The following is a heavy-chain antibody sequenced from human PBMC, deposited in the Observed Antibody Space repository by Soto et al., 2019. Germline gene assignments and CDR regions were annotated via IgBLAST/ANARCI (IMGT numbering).Heavy chain of an antibody. V-gene: IGHV5-51*01. CDR1: GYSFTSYW. CDR2: IYPGGSDT. J-gene: IGHJ6*02. Sequence: GESLKISCKGSGYSFTSYWIGWVRQMPGRGLEWMGIIYPGGSDTRYSPSFQGQVTISADKSISTAYLQWSSLKASDTAMYYCAREGYCSSTSCYNYYYYGMDVWGQGTTVTVSS. CDR3: AREGYCSSTSCYNYYYYGMDV. D-gene: IGHD2-2*02.